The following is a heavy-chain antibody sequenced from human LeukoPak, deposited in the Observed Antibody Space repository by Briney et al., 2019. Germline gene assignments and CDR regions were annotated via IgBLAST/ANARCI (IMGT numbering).Heavy chain of an antibody. CDR2: INPSGGST. V-gene: IGHV1-46*01. CDR3: ARDGADDSSGFALFDY. CDR1: GYTFTSYY. Sequence: ASVKVSCKASGYTFTSYYMHWVRQAPGQGLEWMGIINPSGGSTSYAQKFQGRVTMTRDTSTSTVYMELSSLRSEDTAVYYCARDGADDSSGFALFDYWGQGTLVTVSS. J-gene: IGHJ4*02. D-gene: IGHD3-22*01.